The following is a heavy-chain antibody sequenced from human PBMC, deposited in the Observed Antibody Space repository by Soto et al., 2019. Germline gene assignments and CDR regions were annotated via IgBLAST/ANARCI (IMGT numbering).Heavy chain of an antibody. CDR2: IYYSGST. CDR3: ARAAGYCISTSCYEVYYYYGMDV. CDR1: GGSSSSYY. J-gene: IGHJ6*02. V-gene: IGHV4-59*01. D-gene: IGHD2-2*01. Sequence: ETLSLTCTVSGGSSSSYYWSWIRQPPGKGLEWIGYIYYSGSTNYNPSLKSRVTISVDTSKNQFSLKLSSVTAADTAVYYCARAAGYCISTSCYEVYYYYGMDVWGQGTTVTVSS.